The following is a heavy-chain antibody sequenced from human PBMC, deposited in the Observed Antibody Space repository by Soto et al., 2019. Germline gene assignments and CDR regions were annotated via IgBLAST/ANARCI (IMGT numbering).Heavy chain of an antibody. D-gene: IGHD3-16*02. CDR1: GFTFDDYT. Sequence: EVQLVESGGVVVQPGGSLRLSCAASGFTFDDYTMHWVRQAPGKGLEWVSLISWDGGSTYYADSVKGRFTISRDNSKNSLYLQMNSLRTEDTALYYCAKGHKAAVWGSYRVFDYWGQGTLVTVSS. V-gene: IGHV3-43*01. CDR2: ISWDGGST. CDR3: AKGHKAAVWGSYRVFDY. J-gene: IGHJ4*02.